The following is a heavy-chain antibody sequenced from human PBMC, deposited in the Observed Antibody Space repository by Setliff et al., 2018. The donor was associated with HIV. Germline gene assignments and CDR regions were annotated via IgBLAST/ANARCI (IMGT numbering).Heavy chain of an antibody. Sequence: SGPTLVNPTETLTVTCSISGVSFSSSGLYAGWIRQPPGKALEWLARIDWDDDKYYSTSLKTRLTISKDTSKNQVVLKMTNMDPVDTATYYCARMISYSPYFDYWGQGTLVTVSS. J-gene: IGHJ4*02. D-gene: IGHD1-26*01. CDR1: GVSFSSSGLY. CDR2: IDWDDDK. CDR3: ARMISYSPYFDY. V-gene: IGHV2-70*11.